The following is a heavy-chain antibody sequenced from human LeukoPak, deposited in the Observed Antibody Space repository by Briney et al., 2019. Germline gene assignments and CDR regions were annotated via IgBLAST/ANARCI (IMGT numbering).Heavy chain of an antibody. CDR2: IIPTFGTA. V-gene: IGHV1-69*06. D-gene: IGHD3-9*01. Sequence: SVKVSCKASGGTFSSYAISWVRQAPGQGLEWMGGIIPTFGTANYAQKFQGRVTITADKSTSTAYMELSSLRSEDTAVYYCARGLSYDILTGLPNWFDPWGQGTLVTVSS. CDR3: ARGLSYDILTGLPNWFDP. CDR1: GGTFSSYA. J-gene: IGHJ5*02.